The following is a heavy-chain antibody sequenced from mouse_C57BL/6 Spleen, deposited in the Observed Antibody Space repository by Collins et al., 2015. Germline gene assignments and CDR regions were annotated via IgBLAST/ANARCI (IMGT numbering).Heavy chain of an antibody. CDR2: IRNKANGYTT. Sequence: EVKLVESGGGLVQPGGSLRLSCATSRFTFTDYYMSWVRQPPGKALEWLGFIRNKANGYTTEYSASVKGRFTISRDNSQSILYLQMNTLRAEDSATYYCARENYYFDYWGQGTTLTVSS. V-gene: IGHV7-3*02. J-gene: IGHJ2*01. CDR3: ARENYYFDY. CDR1: RFTFTDYY.